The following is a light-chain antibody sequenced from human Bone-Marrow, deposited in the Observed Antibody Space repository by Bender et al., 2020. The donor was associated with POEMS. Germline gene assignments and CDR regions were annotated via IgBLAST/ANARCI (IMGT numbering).Light chain of an antibody. CDR1: SSNTGSGYD. Sequence: QSVLTQPPSESGAPGQRVTISCTGSSSNTGSGYDINWYQHLPGTAPKLLIYGYNNRPSGVPDRFSGSKSGTSASLAITGLQAEDEGDYYCCSHAGSRAFWVFGGGTKLTVL. CDR3: CSHAGSRAFWV. J-gene: IGLJ3*02. CDR2: GYN. V-gene: IGLV1-40*02.